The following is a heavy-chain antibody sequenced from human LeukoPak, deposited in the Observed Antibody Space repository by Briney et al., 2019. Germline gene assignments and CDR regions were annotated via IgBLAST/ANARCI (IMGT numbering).Heavy chain of an antibody. CDR3: ARKGVNRYCTNGVCSIYSSSWYYYYGMDV. J-gene: IGHJ6*02. D-gene: IGHD2-8*01. CDR2: IWYDGSNK. CDR1: GFTFSSYG. V-gene: IGHV3-33*01. Sequence: PGRSLRLSCAASGFTFSSYGMHWVRQAPGKGLEWVAVIWYDGSNKYYADSVKGRFTISRDNSKNTLYLQMNSLRAEDRAVYYCARKGVNRYCTNGVCSIYSSSWYYYYGMDVWGQGTTVTVSS.